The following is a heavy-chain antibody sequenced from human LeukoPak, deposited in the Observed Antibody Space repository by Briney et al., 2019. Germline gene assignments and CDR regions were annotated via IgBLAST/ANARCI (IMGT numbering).Heavy chain of an antibody. Sequence: PGGSLRLSCTASGFSFSTYDMHWVRQAPGKGLEWVAVTSYDGSEKYYVDSVKGRFTISRDNAKNSLYLQMSSLRAEDTAVYYCARGNWFGARGNSDFDCWGQGTLVTVSS. D-gene: IGHD4-23*01. V-gene: IGHV3-30*03. CDR3: ARGNWFGARGNSDFDC. CDR1: GFSFSTYD. J-gene: IGHJ4*02. CDR2: TSYDGSEK.